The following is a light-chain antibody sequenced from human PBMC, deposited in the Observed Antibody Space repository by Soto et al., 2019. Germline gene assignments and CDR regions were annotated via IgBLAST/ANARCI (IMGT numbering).Light chain of an antibody. CDR2: DAS. J-gene: IGKJ4*01. Sequence: GDRVTITCRASQSISSWLAWYQQKPGKAPKLLIYDASSLESGVPSRFSVSGSGTEFTLTISSLQQDDGATYDCQQYNSYSLTFGGGTKVDIK. CDR3: QQYNSYSLT. V-gene: IGKV1-5*01. CDR1: QSISSW.